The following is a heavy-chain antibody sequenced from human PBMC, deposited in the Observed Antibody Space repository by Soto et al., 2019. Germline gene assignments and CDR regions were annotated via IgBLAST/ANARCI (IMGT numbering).Heavy chain of an antibody. Sequence: GGSLRLSCAASGFTVSSNYMNWVRQAPGKGLEWVSVIYSGVSTYYADSVKGRFTISRDNSKNTLYLQMNTLRAEDTAVYYCARGWWAHFDYWGQGTLVTVSS. CDR3: ARGWWAHFDY. V-gene: IGHV3-66*01. D-gene: IGHD2-15*01. CDR1: GFTVSSNY. J-gene: IGHJ4*02. CDR2: IYSGVST.